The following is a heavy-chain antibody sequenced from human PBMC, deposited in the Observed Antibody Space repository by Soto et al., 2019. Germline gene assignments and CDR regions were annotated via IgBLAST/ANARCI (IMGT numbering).Heavy chain of an antibody. CDR2: IDPKSGGT. Sequence: QLVQSGAEVKKPGASVRVSCKTSGPTFIAYYIHWVRQAPGQGLEWMGWIDPKSGGTTYDQKFLRRVTMTRDTSINTAYMDLNRLTSDGTAVYYCARVSVDVPEWGQGTLITVSS. CDR3: ARVSVDVPE. D-gene: IGHD5-12*01. V-gene: IGHV1-2*02. CDR1: GPTFIAYY. J-gene: IGHJ4*02.